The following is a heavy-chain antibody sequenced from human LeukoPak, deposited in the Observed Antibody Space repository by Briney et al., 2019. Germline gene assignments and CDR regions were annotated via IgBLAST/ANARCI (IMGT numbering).Heavy chain of an antibody. CDR3: AKYDSSGSYFDC. CDR2: ISGTGDNT. CDR1: GFTFTSYA. D-gene: IGHD3-22*01. V-gene: IGHV3-23*01. J-gene: IGHJ4*02. Sequence: GGSLRLSCAASGFTFTSYAMSWVHQAPGKGLEWVSSISGTGDNTYYADSVKGRFTISRDNSKNTLFLQMNGLRAEDTAVYYCAKYDSSGSYFDCWGQGTLVTVSS.